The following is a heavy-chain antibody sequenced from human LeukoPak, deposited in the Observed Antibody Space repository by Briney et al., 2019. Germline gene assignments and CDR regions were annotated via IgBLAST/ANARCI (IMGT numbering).Heavy chain of an antibody. Sequence: GGSLRLSCAASGFTFSNYAMSWVRQAPGKGLEWVSVIYSGGSTYYADSVEGRFTISRDNSKNTLYLQMNSLRAEDTAVYYCARAVVPAAPCYYGMDVWGQGTTVTVSS. J-gene: IGHJ6*02. CDR2: IYSGGST. CDR1: GFTFSNYA. V-gene: IGHV3-53*01. CDR3: ARAVVPAAPCYYGMDV. D-gene: IGHD2-2*01.